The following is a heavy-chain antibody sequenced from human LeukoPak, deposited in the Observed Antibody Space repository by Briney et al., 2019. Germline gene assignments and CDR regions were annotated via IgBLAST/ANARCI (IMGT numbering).Heavy chain of an antibody. CDR2: IYYSGST. Sequence: SETLSLTCTVSGGSISSSSYYWGWIRQPPGKGLEWIGSIYYSGSTSYNPSLKSRVTISVDTSKNQFSLKLSSVTAADTAVYYCASISTIAAAGNAFDYWGQGTLVTVSS. D-gene: IGHD6-13*01. V-gene: IGHV4-39*01. CDR3: ASISTIAAAGNAFDY. CDR1: GGSISSSSYY. J-gene: IGHJ4*02.